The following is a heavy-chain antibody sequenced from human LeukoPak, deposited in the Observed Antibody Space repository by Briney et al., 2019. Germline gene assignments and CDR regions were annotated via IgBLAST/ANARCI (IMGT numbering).Heavy chain of an antibody. D-gene: IGHD3-9*01. J-gene: IGHJ6*02. CDR2: TYYRSKWYN. Sequence: SQTLSLTCAISGDSVSSNSAAWNWIRQSPSRGLEWLGRTYYRSKWYNDYAVYVQSRITINQATSKNQFSLQLNSVTPEDTAVYYCARGTLRYPQFGMDVWGQGTTVTVSS. CDR3: ARGTLRYPQFGMDV. V-gene: IGHV6-1*01. CDR1: GDSVSSNSAA.